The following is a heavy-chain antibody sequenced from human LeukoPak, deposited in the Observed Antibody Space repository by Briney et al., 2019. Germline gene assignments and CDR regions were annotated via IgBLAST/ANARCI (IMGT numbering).Heavy chain of an antibody. J-gene: IGHJ5*02. CDR3: ARLMVRGVFPERRLNWFDP. D-gene: IGHD3-10*01. CDR2: IKHSGST. V-gene: IGHV4-34*01. CDR1: GGSFSGYY. Sequence: KPSETLSLTCVVYGGSFSGYYWSWLRQPPGKGLEWIGEIKHSGSTDYNPSLKSRVTISVDTSKNQFSLRLSSVTAADTAVYYCARLMVRGVFPERRLNWFDPWGQGTLVTVSS.